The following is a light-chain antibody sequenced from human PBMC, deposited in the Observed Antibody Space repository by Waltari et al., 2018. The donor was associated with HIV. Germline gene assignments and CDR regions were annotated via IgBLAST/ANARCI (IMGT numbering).Light chain of an antibody. Sequence: QSALTQPPSASGSPGQSVTISGTGTSSDIGGYTYVSWYQQHQRNAPKRMIDEVTQRPSGVPERCSGSKSGNTASLTVSGLQAEDEADYYCSSYTGSSDVVFGGGTKVTVL. J-gene: IGLJ2*01. V-gene: IGLV2-8*01. CDR2: EVT. CDR3: SSYTGSSDVV. CDR1: SSDIGGYTY.